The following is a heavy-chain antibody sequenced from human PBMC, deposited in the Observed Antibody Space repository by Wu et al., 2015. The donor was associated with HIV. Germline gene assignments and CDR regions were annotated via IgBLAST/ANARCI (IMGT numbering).Heavy chain of an antibody. CDR2: IIPIFGTA. V-gene: IGHV1-69*05. CDR1: GGTFSSYA. J-gene: IGHJ4*02. CDR3: ARVDSDYYDSSGYYYFDY. Sequence: QVQLVQSGAEVKKPGSSVKVSCKASGGTFSSYAISWVRQAPGQGLEWMGGIIPIFGTANYAQKFQGRVTITTDESTSTAYMELSSLRSEDTAVYYCARVDSDYYDSSGYYYFDYWGQGTLVTVSS. D-gene: IGHD3-22*01.